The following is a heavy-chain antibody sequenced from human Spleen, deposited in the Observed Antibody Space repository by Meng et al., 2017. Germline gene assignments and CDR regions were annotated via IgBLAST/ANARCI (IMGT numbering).Heavy chain of an antibody. J-gene: IGHJ6*02. Sequence: ASVKVSCKASGYTFTSYAMNWVRQAPGQGLEWMGWINTNTGNPTYAQGFTGRFVFSLDTSVSTAYLQISSLKAEDTAVYYCARMYYYDSSGYYSPYYYYYGMDVWGQGTTVTVSS. V-gene: IGHV7-4-1*02. CDR2: INTNTGNP. CDR3: ARMYYYDSSGYYSPYYYYYGMDV. D-gene: IGHD3-22*01. CDR1: GYTFTSYA.